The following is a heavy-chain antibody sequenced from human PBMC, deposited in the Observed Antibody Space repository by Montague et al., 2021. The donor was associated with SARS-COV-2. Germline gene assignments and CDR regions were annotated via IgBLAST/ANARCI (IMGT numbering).Heavy chain of an antibody. CDR1: GGSISSYY. Sequence: SEILSLTCTVSGGSISSYYWSWIRQPPGKGLEWIGYIYYSGSTNYNPSLKSRVTISVDTSKNQFSLMLSSVTAADTAVYYCARRGAYSSGWYSGALDIWGQGTMVTVSS. D-gene: IGHD6-19*01. CDR2: IYYSGST. V-gene: IGHV4-59*08. CDR3: ARRGAYSSGWYSGALDI. J-gene: IGHJ3*02.